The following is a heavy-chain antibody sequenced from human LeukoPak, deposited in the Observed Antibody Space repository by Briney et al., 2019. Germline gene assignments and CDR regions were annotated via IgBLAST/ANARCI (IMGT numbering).Heavy chain of an antibody. CDR2: ISSNSRYI. V-gene: IGHV3-21*06. Sequence: GSLRLSCAASGFTFSNYAMYWVRQAPGKGLEWVSSISSNSRYIYYADSMRGRFTISRDNAKNSLYLQMNSLKPEDTAVYYCARVAEAAAFDSWGQGTLVTVSS. CDR3: ARVAEAAAFDS. CDR1: GFTFSNYA. J-gene: IGHJ4*02. D-gene: IGHD6-13*01.